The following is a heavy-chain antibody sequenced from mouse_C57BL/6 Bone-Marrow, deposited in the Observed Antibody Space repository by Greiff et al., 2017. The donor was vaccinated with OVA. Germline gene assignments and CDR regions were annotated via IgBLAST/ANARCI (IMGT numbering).Heavy chain of an antibody. CDR1: GFTFSSYG. D-gene: IGHD1-1*01. V-gene: IGHV5-6*01. CDR2: ISSGGSYT. Sequence: EVQLVESGGDLVKPGGSLKLSCAASGFTFSSYGMSWVRQTPDKRLEWVATISSGGSYTYYPDSVKGRFTISRDNAKNTLYLQMSSLKSEDTAMDYCARQGYYGSSSWFAYWGQGTLVTVSA. J-gene: IGHJ3*01. CDR3: ARQGYYGSSSWFAY.